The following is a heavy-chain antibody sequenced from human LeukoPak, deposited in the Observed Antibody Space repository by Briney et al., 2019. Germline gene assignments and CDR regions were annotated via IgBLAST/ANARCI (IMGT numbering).Heavy chain of an antibody. CDR2: IYHSGST. D-gene: IGHD2-2*02. CDR3: ARDLDVVVPAAIRYYYYYYMDV. V-gene: IGHV4-38-2*02. J-gene: IGHJ6*03. Sequence: PSETLSLTCAVSGYSISSGYYWGWIRQPPGKGLEWIGSIYHSGSTYYNPSLKSRVTISIDTSKNQFSLKLSSVTAADTAVYYCARDLDVVVPAAIRYYYYYYMDVWGKGTTVTVSS. CDR1: GYSISSGYY.